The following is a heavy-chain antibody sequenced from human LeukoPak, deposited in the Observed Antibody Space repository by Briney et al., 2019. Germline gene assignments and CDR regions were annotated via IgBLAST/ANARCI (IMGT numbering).Heavy chain of an antibody. CDR3: AREVPTYCFDY. CDR2: ISYDGSNK. J-gene: IGHJ4*02. Sequence: GGSLRLSCAASGFTFSSYAMHWVRQAPGKGLEWVAVISYDGSNKYYADSVKGRFTISRDNSKNTLDLQMNSLRAEDTAVYYCAREVPTYCFDYWGQGTLVTVSS. CDR1: GFTFSSYA. V-gene: IGHV3-30-3*01.